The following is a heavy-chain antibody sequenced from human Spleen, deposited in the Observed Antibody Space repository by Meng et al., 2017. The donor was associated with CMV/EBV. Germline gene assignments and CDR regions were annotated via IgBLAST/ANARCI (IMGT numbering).Heavy chain of an antibody. D-gene: IGHD3-10*01. CDR3: ARVGEPGYFDY. V-gene: IGHV3-64*02. J-gene: IGHJ4*02. CDR2: ISSKEDSI. CDR1: GFTFNSYA. Sequence: GESLKISCVASGFTFNSYAMYWVRQAPGKGLEYVAGISSKEDSIYYVDSVKGRFTISRDNSKNTVSLQMGSLRAEATAVYYCARVGEPGYFDYWGQGTLVTVSS.